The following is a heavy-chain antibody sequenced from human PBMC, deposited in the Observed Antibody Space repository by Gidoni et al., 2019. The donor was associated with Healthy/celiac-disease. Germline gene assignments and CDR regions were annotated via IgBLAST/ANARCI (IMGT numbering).Heavy chain of an antibody. Sequence: VQLVESGGGLVQPGGSLRLSCSASGFTFSRSEMNWVRQAPGKGLEWVSYISSSGSTIYYADSVKGRFTISRDNAKNSLYLQMNSLRAEDTAVYYCASRILTYYYDSSGYAFDIWGQGTMVTVSS. D-gene: IGHD3-22*01. CDR1: GFTFSRSE. CDR3: ASRILTYYYDSSGYAFDI. CDR2: ISSSGSTI. V-gene: IGHV3-48*03. J-gene: IGHJ3*02.